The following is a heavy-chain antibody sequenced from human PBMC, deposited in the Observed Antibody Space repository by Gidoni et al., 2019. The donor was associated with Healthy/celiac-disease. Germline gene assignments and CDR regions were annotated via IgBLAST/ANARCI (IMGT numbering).Heavy chain of an antibody. CDR2: ISYDGSNN. CDR1: GLTFRSYA. J-gene: IGHJ4*02. CDR3: ARDRRGYCTNGVCYAFDY. V-gene: IGHV3-30-3*01. Sequence: QGQLVASGGGVVQPGRSLRLSCAAPGLTFRSYAMHWVRQAPGKGLEWVAVISYDGSNNSYADSVKGRFTISRDNSKNTLYLQMNSRRAEDTAVYYCARDRRGYCTNGVCYAFDYWGQGTLVTVSS. D-gene: IGHD2-8*01.